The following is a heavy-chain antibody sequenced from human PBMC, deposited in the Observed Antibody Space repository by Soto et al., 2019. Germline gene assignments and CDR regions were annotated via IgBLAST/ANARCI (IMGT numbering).Heavy chain of an antibody. J-gene: IGHJ5*02. CDR3: ARDIGLALDWFGP. D-gene: IGHD2-15*01. CDR1: GYSFSSYD. Sequence: SVKFSCKASGYSFSSYDMNWVRQAPGQGLGLRGWMNPKSGQKNYAPRFQGRVSMTVNTSISTAYMELTSLTSEDTAMYYCARDIGLALDWFGPWGQGTLVTVSS. V-gene: IGHV1-8*01. CDR2: MNPKSGQK.